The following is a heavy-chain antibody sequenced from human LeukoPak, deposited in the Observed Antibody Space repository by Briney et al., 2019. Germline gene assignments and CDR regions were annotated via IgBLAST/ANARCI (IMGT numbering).Heavy chain of an antibody. D-gene: IGHD3-16*02. CDR2: MNPASGNT. J-gene: IGHJ3*02. Sequence: GASXKVSCKASGYTFTSYDINWVRQATGQGLEWMGYMNPASGNTGYAQKFQGRVTMTTDTSISTAYMELSSLRPEDTAVYYCARVPREIASIWGQGTMVTVSS. V-gene: IGHV1-8*01. CDR1: GYTFTSYD. CDR3: ARVPREIASI.